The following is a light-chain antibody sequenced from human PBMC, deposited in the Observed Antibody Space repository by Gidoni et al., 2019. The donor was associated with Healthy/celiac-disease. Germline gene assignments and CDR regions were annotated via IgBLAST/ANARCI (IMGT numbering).Light chain of an antibody. V-gene: IGKV3-15*01. J-gene: IGKJ4*01. CDR2: GAS. CDR1: QSVSSN. CDR3: QQYNNWPSLT. Sequence: ELVMPQSPATLAVSLGERATLSCRASQSVSSNLAWYQQKPGQAPRLLIYGASTRATGIPARFSGSGSGTEFTLTISSLQSEDVAVYYCQQYNNWPSLTFGGGTKVEIK.